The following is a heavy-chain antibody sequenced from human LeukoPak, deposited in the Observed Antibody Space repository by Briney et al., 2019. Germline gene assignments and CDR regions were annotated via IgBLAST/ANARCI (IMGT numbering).Heavy chain of an antibody. Sequence: GGSLRLSCAASGFTFSSAWMSWVRQAPGKGLEWVSVIYSGGSTYYADSVEGRFTISRDNSKNTLYRQMNSLRAEDTAVYYCAKDGGVCSSCSDYWGQGTLVTVSS. CDR3: AKDGGVCSSCSDY. D-gene: IGHD6-13*01. V-gene: IGHV3-53*01. CDR1: GFTFSSAW. CDR2: IYSGGST. J-gene: IGHJ4*02.